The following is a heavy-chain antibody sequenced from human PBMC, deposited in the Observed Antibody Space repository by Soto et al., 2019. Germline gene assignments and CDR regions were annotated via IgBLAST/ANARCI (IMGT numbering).Heavy chain of an antibody. Sequence: NPSETLSLTCTVSGGSISSYYWSWIRQPPGKGLEWIGYIYYSGSTNYNPSLKSRVTISVDTSKNQFSLKLSSVTAADTAVYYCARVAESHWFGKYYGMDVWGQGTTVTVSS. CDR3: ARVAESHWFGKYYGMDV. CDR1: GGSISSYY. J-gene: IGHJ6*02. CDR2: IYYSGST. D-gene: IGHD3-16*01. V-gene: IGHV4-59*01.